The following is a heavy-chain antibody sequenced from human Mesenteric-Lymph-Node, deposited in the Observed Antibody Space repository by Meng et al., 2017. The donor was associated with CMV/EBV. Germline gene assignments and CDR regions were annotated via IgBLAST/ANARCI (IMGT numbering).Heavy chain of an antibody. V-gene: IGHV4-31*03. CDR3: ARDSVAGSGLDY. D-gene: IGHD6-19*01. Sequence: CTVSGGSISSGGYYWSWIRQHPGKGLEWIGYINDSGSTASNPSLKGRVTISVDTSKNQFSLKLTSVTAADTAFYYCARDSVAGSGLDYWGQGTLVTVSS. CDR2: INDSGST. J-gene: IGHJ4*02. CDR1: GGSISSGGYY.